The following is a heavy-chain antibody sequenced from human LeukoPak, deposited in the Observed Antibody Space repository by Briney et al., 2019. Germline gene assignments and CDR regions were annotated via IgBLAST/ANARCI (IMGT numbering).Heavy chain of an antibody. V-gene: IGHV4-34*01. D-gene: IGHD3-10*01. Sequence: SETLSLTCAVYGGSFSGYYWSWIRQPPGKGLEWIGEINHSGSTNYNPSLKSRVTISVDTSKNQFSLKLSSVTAADTAVYYCAKDPTYGSGPPHDMDVWGKGTTVTISS. CDR1: GGSFSGYY. CDR3: AKDPTYGSGPPHDMDV. J-gene: IGHJ6*03. CDR2: INHSGST.